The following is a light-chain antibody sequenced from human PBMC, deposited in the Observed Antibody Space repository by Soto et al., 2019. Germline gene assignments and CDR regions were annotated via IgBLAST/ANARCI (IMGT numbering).Light chain of an antibody. Sequence: QSALTQPASVSGSPGQSITISCTGTSSDVGSYNLVSWYQQHLGKAPKLMIYEGSKRPSGVSNRFSGSKSGNTASLTISGLQAEDEADYYCCSYAGSSTPVVFGGGTKLTVL. CDR1: SSDVGSYNL. V-gene: IGLV2-23*01. CDR2: EGS. CDR3: CSYAGSSTPVV. J-gene: IGLJ2*01.